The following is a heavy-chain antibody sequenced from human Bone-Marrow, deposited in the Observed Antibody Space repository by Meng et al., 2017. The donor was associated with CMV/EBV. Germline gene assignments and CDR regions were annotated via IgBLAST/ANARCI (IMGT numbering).Heavy chain of an antibody. CDR2: INHSGST. D-gene: IGHD1-26*01. V-gene: IGHV4-34*01. J-gene: IGHJ4*02. Sequence: SETLSLTCAVYGGSFSGYYWSWIRQPPGKGLEWIGEINHSGSTNYNPSLKSRVTISVDTSKNQFSLKLSSVTAADTAVYHCARGRGWELDFWGQGTLVTVSS. CDR3: ARGRGWELDF. CDR1: GGSFSGYY.